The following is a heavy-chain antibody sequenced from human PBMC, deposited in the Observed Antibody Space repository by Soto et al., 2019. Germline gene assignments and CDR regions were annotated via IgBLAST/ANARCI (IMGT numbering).Heavy chain of an antibody. V-gene: IGHV1-3*01. CDR2: INAGNGNT. CDR3: ARDFVRATVTTLGYYGMDV. CDR1: GYTFTSYA. J-gene: IGHJ6*02. Sequence: ASVKVSCKASGYTFTSYAMHWVRQAPGQRLEWMGWINAGNGNTKYSQKFQGRVTITRDTSASTAYMELSSLRSEDTAVYYCARDFVRATVTTLGYYGMDVWGQGTTVTVSS. D-gene: IGHD4-17*01.